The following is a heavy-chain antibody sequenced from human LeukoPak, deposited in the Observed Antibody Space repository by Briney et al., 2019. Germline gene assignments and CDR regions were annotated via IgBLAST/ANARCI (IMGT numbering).Heavy chain of an antibody. J-gene: IGHJ6*02. CDR1: GGSFSGYY. V-gene: IGHV4-34*01. Sequence: SETLSLTCAVYGGSFSGYYWSWIRQPPGKGLEWIGEINHSGSTNYNPSLKSRVTISVDTSKNQFSLKLSSVTAADTAVYYCATRYYYCCGMDVWGQGTTVTVSS. CDR2: INHSGST. CDR3: ATRYYYCCGMDV.